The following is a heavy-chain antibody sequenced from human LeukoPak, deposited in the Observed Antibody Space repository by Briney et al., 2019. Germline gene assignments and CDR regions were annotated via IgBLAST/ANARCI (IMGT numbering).Heavy chain of an antibody. D-gene: IGHD4-23*01. Sequence: SETLSLTCTVSGGSISSGGYYWSWIRQPPGKGLEWIGYIYHSGSTYYNPSLKSRITISVDRSKNQFSLKLSSVTAADTAVYYCARDFYGGFGYWGQGTLVTVSS. J-gene: IGHJ4*02. CDR3: ARDFYGGFGY. CDR1: GGSISSGGYY. V-gene: IGHV4-30-2*01. CDR2: IYHSGST.